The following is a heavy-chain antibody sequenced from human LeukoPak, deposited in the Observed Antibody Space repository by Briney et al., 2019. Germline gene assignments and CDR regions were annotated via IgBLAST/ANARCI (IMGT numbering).Heavy chain of an antibody. CDR2: INHSGST. CDR3: ARASSSWYSYNWFDP. CDR1: GGSISSSY. D-gene: IGHD6-13*01. V-gene: IGHV4-34*01. Sequence: SETLSLTCTVSGGSISSSYWSWIRQPPGKGLEWIGEINHSGSTNYNPSLKSRVTISVDTSKNQFSLKLSSVTAADTAVYYCARASSSWYSYNWFDPWGQGTLVTVSS. J-gene: IGHJ5*02.